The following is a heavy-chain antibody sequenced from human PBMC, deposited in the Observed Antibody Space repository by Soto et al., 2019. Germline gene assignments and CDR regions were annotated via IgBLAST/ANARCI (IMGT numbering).Heavy chain of an antibody. Sequence: PSETLSLTCTVSGGSVSSGGYYWNWIRQPPGKGLEWIGYIYYSGDIYYSPSLKSRVTISLDTSKNQFSLKLNSVTAADTAVYYCAREALGRSPYLRGFDPWGQGTLVTVSS. CDR2: IYYSGDI. CDR3: AREALGRSPYLRGFDP. D-gene: IGHD2-21*01. CDR1: GGSVSSGGYY. J-gene: IGHJ5*02. V-gene: IGHV4-31*03.